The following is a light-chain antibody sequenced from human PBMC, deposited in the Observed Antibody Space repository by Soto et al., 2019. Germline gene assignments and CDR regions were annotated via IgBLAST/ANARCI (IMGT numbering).Light chain of an antibody. CDR1: QSVGSNY. V-gene: IGKV3-20*01. J-gene: IGKJ1*01. CDR2: GAS. CDR3: QQYGSSPPT. Sequence: EIVLTQSPGTLSLSPGERVTLSCRASQSVGSNYLAWYQQTPGQAPRLLIYGASSRATGIPDRFSGSGSGTDFMLTISRLEPEDSAVFYCQQYGSSPPTFGQGTKVEIK.